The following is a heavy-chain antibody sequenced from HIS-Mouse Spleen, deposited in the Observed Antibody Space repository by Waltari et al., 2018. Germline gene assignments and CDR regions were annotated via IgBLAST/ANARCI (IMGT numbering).Heavy chain of an antibody. Sequence: QLQLQESGPGLVKPSETLSLTCTVSGGSISSSSYYWGWIRQPPGKGLEWIGRIYYSGSTYYNPSLKSRVTISVDTSKNQFSLKLSSVTAADTAVYYCARSIPSSSPTYWGQGTLVTVSS. D-gene: IGHD6-6*01. CDR1: GGSISSSSYY. CDR2: IYYSGST. J-gene: IGHJ4*02. CDR3: ARSIPSSSPTY. V-gene: IGHV4-39*07.